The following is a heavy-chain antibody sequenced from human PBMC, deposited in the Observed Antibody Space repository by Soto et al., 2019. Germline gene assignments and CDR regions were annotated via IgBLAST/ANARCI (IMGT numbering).Heavy chain of an antibody. CDR1: GFSLSTSGAG. Sequence: QITLKESGPTLVKPTQTLTVTCTFSGFSLSTSGAGVGWIRQSPGKAPEWLALISWKDEKRYNPGLKSRLTITKGTSKNQVVLTRTGFDPVDTATYFCAHRYGGNYYRWYFDSWGQGTLVTVSS. J-gene: IGHJ4*02. D-gene: IGHD1-26*01. CDR2: ISWKDEK. V-gene: IGHV2-5*01. CDR3: AHRYGGNYYRWYFDS.